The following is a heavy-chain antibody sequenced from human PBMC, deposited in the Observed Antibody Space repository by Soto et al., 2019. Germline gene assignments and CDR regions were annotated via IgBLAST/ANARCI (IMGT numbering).Heavy chain of an antibody. CDR1: GFTFSSYA. D-gene: IGHD2-8*01. V-gene: IGHV3-23*01. CDR2: ISGSGGST. Sequence: EVQLLESGGGLVQPGGSLRLSCAASGFTFSSYAMSWVRQAPGKGLEWVSAISGSGGSTYDADSVKGRFTSSRDNSKNTLYLQMNSLRAEDTAVYYCAKDGGPGVFAFDLWGRGTLVTVSS. CDR3: AKDGGPGVFAFDL. J-gene: IGHJ2*01.